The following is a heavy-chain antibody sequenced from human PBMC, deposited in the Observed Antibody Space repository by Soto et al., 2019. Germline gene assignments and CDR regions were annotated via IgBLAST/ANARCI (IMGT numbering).Heavy chain of an antibody. CDR2: INHSGST. D-gene: IGHD3-22*01. J-gene: IGHJ4*02. CDR1: GGSFSGYY. CDR3: ARGKGYYDSSGYYSYYFDY. V-gene: IGHV4-34*01. Sequence: SETLSLTCAVYGGSFSGYYWSWIRQPPGKGLEWIGEINHSGSTNYNPSLKSRVTISVDTSKNQFSLKLSFVTAADTAVYYCARGKGYYDSSGYYSYYFDYWGQGTLVTVSS.